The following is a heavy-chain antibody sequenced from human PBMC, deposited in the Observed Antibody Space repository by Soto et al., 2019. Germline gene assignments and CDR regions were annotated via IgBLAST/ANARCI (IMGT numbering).Heavy chain of an antibody. V-gene: IGHV3-30-3*01. Sequence: GGSLRLSCAASGFTFSSYAMHWVRQAPGKGLEWVAVISYDGSNKYYADSVKGRFTISRDNSKNTLYLQMNSLRAEDTAVYYCARAPYMITFGGVIVIPHFDYWGQGTLVTVSS. J-gene: IGHJ4*02. CDR2: ISYDGSNK. D-gene: IGHD3-16*02. CDR3: ARAPYMITFGGVIVIPHFDY. CDR1: GFTFSSYA.